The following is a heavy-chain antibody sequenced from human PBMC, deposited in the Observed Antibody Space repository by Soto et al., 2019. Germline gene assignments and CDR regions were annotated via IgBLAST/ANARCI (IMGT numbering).Heavy chain of an antibody. D-gene: IGHD3-10*01. CDR3: AKDRFGSSWFDP. CDR1: GFTFSSYG. CDR2: ISYDGSNK. J-gene: IGHJ5*02. Sequence: QVQLVESGGGVVQPGRSLRLSCAASGFTFSSYGMHWVRQAPGKGLEWVAVISYDGSNKYYADSVKGRFTISRDNSKNTLYLQMNSLRAEDTAVYYCAKDRFGSSWFDPWGQGTLVTVSS. V-gene: IGHV3-30*18.